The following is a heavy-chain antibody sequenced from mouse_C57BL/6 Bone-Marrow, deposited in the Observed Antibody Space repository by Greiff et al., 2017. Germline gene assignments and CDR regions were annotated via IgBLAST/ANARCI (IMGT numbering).Heavy chain of an antibody. CDR3: ARSLRYDAMDY. CDR2: IDPEAGET. V-gene: IGHV14-2*01. CDR1: GFNIKDYY. Sequence: EVQLQQSGAELVKPGASVKLSCTASGFNIKDYYMHWVKQRTEQGLEWIGRIDPEAGETKYDPKFKGKATITADPSSKTAYLQLSSLTSEDTAVYYCARSLRYDAMDYWGQGTSVTVSS. J-gene: IGHJ4*01.